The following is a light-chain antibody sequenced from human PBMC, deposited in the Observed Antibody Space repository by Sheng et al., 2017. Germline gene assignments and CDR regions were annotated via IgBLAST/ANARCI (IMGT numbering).Light chain of an antibody. CDR3: QVWDSSSDHVV. CDR2: DVS. J-gene: IGLJ2*01. Sequence: SYVLTQSPSVSVAPGKTATITCGGTYIGSKSVHWYQQKAGQAPVLVVYDVSDRPSGIPERFSGSNSGNTATLTISRVEAGDEADYYCQVWDSSSDHVVFGGGTKLTVL. V-gene: IGLV3-21*03. CDR1: YIGSKS.